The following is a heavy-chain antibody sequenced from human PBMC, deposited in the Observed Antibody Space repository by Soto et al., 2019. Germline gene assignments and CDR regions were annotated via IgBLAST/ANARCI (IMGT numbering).Heavy chain of an antibody. CDR2: INHVGGT. J-gene: IGHJ5*02. V-gene: IGHV4-34*01. CDR3: VRIRYQLPSSVLWLDP. CDR1: GGFLSESY. D-gene: IGHD3-16*01. Sequence: SETLSLTCAVYGGFLSESYLTWIRQPPGKGLEWIGEINHVGGTNYNPSLKSRVTMSVDTSQNQFSLRLISVTAADTAMYFCVRIRYQLPSSVLWLDPWGQGTPVTVYS.